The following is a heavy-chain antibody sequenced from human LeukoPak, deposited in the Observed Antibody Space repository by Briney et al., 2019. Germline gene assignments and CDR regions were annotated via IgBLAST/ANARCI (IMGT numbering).Heavy chain of an antibody. CDR3: AKDREITYRLGASEY. D-gene: IGHD3-16*01. V-gene: IGHV3-23*01. Sequence: PGGSLRLSCAASGFTFSSYAMSWVRQAPGKGLEWVSVISGSGGSTYYADSVKGRFTISRDNSKNTLYLQMNSLRAEDTAVYYCAKDREITYRLGASEYWGQGTLVTVSS. CDR1: GFTFSSYA. CDR2: ISGSGGST. J-gene: IGHJ4*02.